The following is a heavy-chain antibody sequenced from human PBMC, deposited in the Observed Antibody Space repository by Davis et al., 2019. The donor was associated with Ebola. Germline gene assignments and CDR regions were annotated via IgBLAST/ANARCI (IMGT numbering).Heavy chain of an antibody. J-gene: IGHJ4*02. CDR2: IKDDGSEK. V-gene: IGHV3-7*03. CDR3: ASGQHDFWSAYYGY. CDR1: GFTFRNFC. D-gene: IGHD3-3*01. Sequence: PGGSLRLSCAASGFTFRNFCMSWVRQAPGKGLEWVANIKDDGSEKYYVDSVKGRFTISRDNAKNSLYLQMNSLRAEDTAVYYCASGQHDFWSAYYGYWGQGTLVTVSS.